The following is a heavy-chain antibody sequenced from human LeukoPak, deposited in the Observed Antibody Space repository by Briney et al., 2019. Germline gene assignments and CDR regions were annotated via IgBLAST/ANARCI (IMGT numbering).Heavy chain of an antibody. CDR1: GGSISSYY. CDR3: ARSPREGYSYGSYFDY. CDR2: IYYSGST. J-gene: IGHJ4*02. V-gene: IGHV4-59*01. Sequence: PSQTLSLTCTVSGGSISSYYWSWIRQPPGKGLEWIGYIYYSGSTNYNPSLKSRVTISVDTSKNQFSLKLSSVTAADTAVYYCARSPREGYSYGSYFDYWGQGTLVTVSS. D-gene: IGHD5-18*01.